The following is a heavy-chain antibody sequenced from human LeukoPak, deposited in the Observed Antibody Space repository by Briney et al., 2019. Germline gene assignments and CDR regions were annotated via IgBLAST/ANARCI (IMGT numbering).Heavy chain of an antibody. CDR3: ARGQWEIDY. CDR2: IDTSGST. V-gene: IGHV4-4*07. J-gene: IGHJ4*02. Sequence: SQTLSLTCSDSGVSISSYSWTWIRKSARTGLELIGRIDTSGSTNYNPSLKSRVTMSADTSNNQFSLKLMSVTAADTAVYYCARGQWEIDYWGQGTLVTVSP. D-gene: IGHD1-26*01. CDR1: GVSISSYS.